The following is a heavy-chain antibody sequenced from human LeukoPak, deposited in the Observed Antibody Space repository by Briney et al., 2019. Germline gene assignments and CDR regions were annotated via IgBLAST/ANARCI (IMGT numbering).Heavy chain of an antibody. J-gene: IGHJ4*02. CDR3: AKDPSGFDY. CDR2: ILYDGSNK. Sequence: GGSLRLSCAASGFTFSSYGMHWVRQAPGKGLEWVAVILYDGSNKYYADSVKGRFTISRDNSKNTLYLQMNSLRAEDTAVYYCAKDPSGFDYWGQGTLVTVSS. CDR1: GFTFSSYG. V-gene: IGHV3-30*18.